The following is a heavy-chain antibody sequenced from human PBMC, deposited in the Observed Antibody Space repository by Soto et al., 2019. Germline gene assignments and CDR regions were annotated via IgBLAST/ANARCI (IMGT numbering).Heavy chain of an antibody. V-gene: IGHV3-73*01. CDR1: GFTFSGSA. CDR3: TIQCGYGFLSLREDYYYYYMDV. D-gene: IGHD5-12*01. Sequence: GGSLRLSCAASGFTFSGSAMHWVRQASGKGLEWVGRIRSKANSYATAYAASVKGRFTISRDDSKNTEYLQMNSLKTEDTAVNYCTIQCGYGFLSLREDYYYYYMDVWGKGTTVTVSS. CDR2: IRSKANSYAT. J-gene: IGHJ6*03.